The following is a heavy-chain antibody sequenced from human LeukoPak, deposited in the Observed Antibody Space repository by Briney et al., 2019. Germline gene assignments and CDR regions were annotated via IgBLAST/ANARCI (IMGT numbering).Heavy chain of an antibody. CDR1: GGSLNNYY. D-gene: IGHD2-21*02. CDR2: MYYTGST. CDR3: ASSHPLGSNNDYYTPFDY. J-gene: IGHJ4*02. Sequence: PSETLSLTCTVSGGSLNNYYWSWIRQPPGKGLEWLGYMYYTGSTYYNPSLKSRVTISVDTSKNQFSLKLRSVTAADTAVYYCASSHPLGSNNDYYTPFDYWGQGTLVTVSA. V-gene: IGHV4-59*01.